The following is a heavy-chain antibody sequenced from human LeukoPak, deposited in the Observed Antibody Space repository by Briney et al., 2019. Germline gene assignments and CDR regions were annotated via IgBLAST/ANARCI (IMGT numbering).Heavy chain of an antibody. D-gene: IGHD2-15*01. CDR2: ISSSGCTI. J-gene: IGHJ4*02. CDR1: GFTFSSYE. V-gene: IGHV3-48*03. CDR3: ARSHWWYFDY. Sequence: GGSLRLSCAASGFTFSSYEMNWVRQAPGRGVEWVSYISSSGCTIYYADSVKGRFTISRDNAKNSLYLQMNSLRAEDTAVYYCARSHWWYFDYWGQGTLVTVSS.